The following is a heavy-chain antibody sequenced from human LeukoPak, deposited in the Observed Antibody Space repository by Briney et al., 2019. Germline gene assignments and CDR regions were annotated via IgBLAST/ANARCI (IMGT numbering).Heavy chain of an antibody. CDR2: IKQDGSDT. D-gene: IGHD2-2*02. J-gene: IGHJ4*02. V-gene: IGHV3-7*01. CDR3: AKYTGYYFDY. Sequence: EWLAKIKQDGSDTCHMDSVKGRFTISRDNAKNSLYLQMNSLRAEDTAVYYCAKYTGYYFDYWGQGILVTVPS.